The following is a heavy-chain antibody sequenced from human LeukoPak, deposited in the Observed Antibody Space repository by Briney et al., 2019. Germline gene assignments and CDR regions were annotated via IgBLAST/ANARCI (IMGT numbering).Heavy chain of an antibody. CDR1: TGSITSRSYY. V-gene: IGHV4-39*01. CDR3: ARRYSSGSNYFDY. J-gene: IGHJ4*02. CDR2: INYSGST. Sequence: SETLSLTCTLSTGSITSRSYYWGWIRQPPGKGLEWIGDINYSGSTYYDASLRSRVTMSVDTSRSQFSLKLTSVTAADTAVYYCARRYSSGSNYFDYWGQGNLATVSP. D-gene: IGHD2-15*01.